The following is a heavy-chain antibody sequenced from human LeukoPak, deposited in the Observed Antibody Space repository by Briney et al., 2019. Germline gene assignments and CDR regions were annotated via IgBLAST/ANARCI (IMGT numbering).Heavy chain of an antibody. D-gene: IGHD1-26*01. Sequence: GGSLRLSCAVSAFTVSSNYVSWVRQAPGKELEWVSVIYGGGSTNYADSVKGRFTISRDNSKNTLYLQMNSLRAEDTAVYYCARDHSGSYQRAFDIWGQGTMVTVSS. V-gene: IGHV3-66*02. CDR3: ARDHSGSYQRAFDI. CDR1: AFTVSSNY. CDR2: IYGGGST. J-gene: IGHJ3*02.